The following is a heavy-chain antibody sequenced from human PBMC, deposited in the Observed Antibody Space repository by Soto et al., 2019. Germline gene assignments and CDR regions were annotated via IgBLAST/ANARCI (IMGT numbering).Heavy chain of an antibody. CDR2: ITTSSAYI. J-gene: IGHJ5*02. CDR3: VRSETPRLLRHSWFET. V-gene: IGHV3-21*01. D-gene: IGHD2-21*01. CDR1: GFTFNTYD. Sequence: EVQLVESGGGLVKPGGSLRLSCAASGFTFNTYDMNWVRQAPGKGLEWVSSITTSSAYIYYADSLKGRITISRDNAKNSLFLQMNSLRAEDTAVYYCVRSETPRLLRHSWFETWGQGTLVTVSS.